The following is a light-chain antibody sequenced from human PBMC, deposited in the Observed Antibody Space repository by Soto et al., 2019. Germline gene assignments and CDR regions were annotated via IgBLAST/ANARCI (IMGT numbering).Light chain of an antibody. J-gene: IGLJ1*01. V-gene: IGLV2-14*01. CDR3: SSYTSSSTL. Sequence: QSVLTQPASVSGSPGQSITISCTGTSSDVGGYNYVSWYQQHPGKAPKLMIYAVTDRPSGVSSRFSGSESGNTASLTISGLQAEDEADYYCSSYTSSSTLFGTGTKV. CDR1: SSDVGGYNY. CDR2: AVT.